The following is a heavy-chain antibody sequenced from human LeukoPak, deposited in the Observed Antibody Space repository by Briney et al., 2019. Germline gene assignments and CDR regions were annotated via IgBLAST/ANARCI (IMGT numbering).Heavy chain of an antibody. CDR2: IYPGDSDT. Sequence: GESLQVSCQGSGYSFTSYCSGWVRQLPGKGLEWMGIIYPGDSDTRYSPSFQGQVTISADKSISTAYLQWSSLKASDTAMYYCARHTRPRGFDYWCQGTLVTVSS. CDR3: ARHTRPRGFDY. J-gene: IGHJ4*02. CDR1: GYSFTSYC. V-gene: IGHV5-51*01.